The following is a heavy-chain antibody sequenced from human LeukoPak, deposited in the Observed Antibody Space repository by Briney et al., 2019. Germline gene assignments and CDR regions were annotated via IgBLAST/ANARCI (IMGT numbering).Heavy chain of an antibody. CDR2: ISGSDGST. CDR3: AKNFGGFDY. D-gene: IGHD4/OR15-4a*01. CDR1: GFSFSTYG. J-gene: IGHJ4*02. Sequence: GGSLRLSCAASGFSFSTYGMTWVCQAPEKGLEWVSGISGSDGSTYYADSVKGRFIISRDNSKNTLYLQMNSLRAEDTAVYYCAKNFGGFDYWGQGTLVTVSS. V-gene: IGHV3-23*01.